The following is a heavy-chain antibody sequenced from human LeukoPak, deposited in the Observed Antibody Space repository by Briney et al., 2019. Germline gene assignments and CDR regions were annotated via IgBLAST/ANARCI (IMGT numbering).Heavy chain of an antibody. J-gene: IGHJ4*02. V-gene: IGHV3-7*05. CDR1: GVTFSSYW. D-gene: IGHD4-23*01. CDR2: IKQDGSEE. Sequence: GGSLRLSCAGSGVTFSSYWMSWVRQAPGKGLEWVANIKQDGSEEYYVDSVKGRFTISRDNAKNSLYLQMNSLRAEDTAVYYCARDGFGNPLGYWGQGALVTVSS. CDR3: ARDGFGNPLGY.